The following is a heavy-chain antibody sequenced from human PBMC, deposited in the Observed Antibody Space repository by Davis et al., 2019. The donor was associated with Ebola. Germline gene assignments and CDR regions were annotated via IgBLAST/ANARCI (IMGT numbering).Heavy chain of an antibody. CDR1: GYTFTSYG. CDR2: IHPRAAGVT. Sequence: ASVKVSCKASGYTFTSYGISWVRQAPGQGLEWMGIIHPRAAGVTTYAQNFQGRLTMTIDTSTTTVYMQLSSLRSEDTAVYYCARDREGDWTFDIWGQGTMVTVSS. V-gene: IGHV1-46*01. D-gene: IGHD2-21*02. CDR3: ARDREGDWTFDI. J-gene: IGHJ3*02.